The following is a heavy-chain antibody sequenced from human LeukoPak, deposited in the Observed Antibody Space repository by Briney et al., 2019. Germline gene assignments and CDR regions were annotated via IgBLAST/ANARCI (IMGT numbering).Heavy chain of an antibody. V-gene: IGHV4-59*12. D-gene: IGHD6-19*01. Sequence: SETLSLTCAVYGGSFSGYYWSWIRQPPGKGLEWIGYIYYSGSTNYNPSLKSRVTISVDTSKNQFSLRLSSVTAADTAVYYCARGSEQWPDDYWGQGTLVTVSS. CDR3: ARGSEQWPDDY. J-gene: IGHJ4*02. CDR1: GGSFSGYY. CDR2: IYYSGST.